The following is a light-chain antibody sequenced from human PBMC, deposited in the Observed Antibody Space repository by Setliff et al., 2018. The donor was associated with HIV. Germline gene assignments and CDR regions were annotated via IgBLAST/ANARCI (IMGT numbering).Light chain of an antibody. J-gene: IGLJ1*01. CDR1: SSDVGGYNY. Sequence: QSALTQPPSASGSPGQSVTISCTGASSDVGGYNYVSWYQQHPGKAPKLMIYEVTKRPSGVPDRFSGSKSGNTASLTVSGLQAEDEADYFCASYAGRFYFFGSGTKVTVL. V-gene: IGLV2-8*01. CDR3: ASYAGRFYF. CDR2: EVT.